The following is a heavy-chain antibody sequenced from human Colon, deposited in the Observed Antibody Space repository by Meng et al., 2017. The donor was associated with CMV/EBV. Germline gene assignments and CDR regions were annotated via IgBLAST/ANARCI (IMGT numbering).Heavy chain of an antibody. Sequence: GGSLRLSCEVSVTFFSSYPMSWVRQAPGKGLEWVSGITGQIDGDSRYYIDSVKGRFTISRDDSKNTLYLQMNSLRAEDTAVYYCAQGKQVRFLEWSFGGQGTLVTVSS. J-gene: IGHJ4*02. V-gene: IGHV3-23*01. CDR2: ITGQIDGDSR. CDR1: VTFFSSYP. D-gene: IGHD3-3*01. CDR3: AQGKQVRFLEWSF.